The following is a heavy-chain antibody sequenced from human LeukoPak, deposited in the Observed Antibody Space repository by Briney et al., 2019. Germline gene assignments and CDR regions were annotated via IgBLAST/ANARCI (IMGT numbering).Heavy chain of an antibody. Sequence: SMKVSCKASGGTFSSYAISWVRQAPGQGLEWMGGIIPIFGTANYAQKFQGRVTITADKSTSTAYMELSSLRSEDTAVYYCARGPTDAYGDFRFDYWGQGTLVTVSS. J-gene: IGHJ4*02. V-gene: IGHV1-69*06. CDR1: GGTFSSYA. CDR2: IIPIFGTA. CDR3: ARGPTDAYGDFRFDY. D-gene: IGHD4-17*01.